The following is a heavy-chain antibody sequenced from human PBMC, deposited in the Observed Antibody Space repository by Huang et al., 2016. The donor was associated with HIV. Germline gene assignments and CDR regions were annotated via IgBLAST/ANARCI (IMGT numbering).Heavy chain of an antibody. CDR2: TKPGGPS. CDR1: GASFRNYY. V-gene: IGHV4-34*02. D-gene: IGHD3-3*01. J-gene: IGHJ6*02. Sequence: QVRLEQRGEGVVKPSETMSLTCGVYGASFRNYYWTWVRQSPVKGLQWIGETKPGGPSNYNPIFQSRLTLSTDIVTNQFSLIIPTPSYYDPWSISSVDEDFFYFNMDLWGRGTSVTVSS. CDR3: VDEDFFYFNMDL.